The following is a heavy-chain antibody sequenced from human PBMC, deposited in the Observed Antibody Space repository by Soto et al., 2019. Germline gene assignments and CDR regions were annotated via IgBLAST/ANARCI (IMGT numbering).Heavy chain of an antibody. CDR1: GGSISSGGYS. CDR3: ARDRRPHYSDGSGLDF. V-gene: IGHV4-30-2*01. J-gene: IGHJ4*02. D-gene: IGHD3-22*01. CDR2: TYHTGTA. Sequence: SETLSLTCAVSGGSISSGGYSWTWIRQPPGKGLEWVGHTYHTGTAYYSPSLKSRVTISVDTSKNQFSLKLTSATAADTAVYYCARDRRPHYSDGSGLDFWGQGTLIT.